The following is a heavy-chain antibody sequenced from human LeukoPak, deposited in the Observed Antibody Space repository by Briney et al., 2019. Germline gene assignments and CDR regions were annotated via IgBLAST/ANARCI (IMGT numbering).Heavy chain of an antibody. CDR3: ARGGDIVVVPAAPRGYNRFDP. D-gene: IGHD2-2*01. CDR2: INHSGST. CDR1: GGSFSGYY. V-gene: IGHV4-34*01. J-gene: IGHJ5*02. Sequence: SETLSLTCAVYGGSFSGYYWSWIRQPPGKGLEWIGEINHSGSTNYNPSLKSRVTISVDTSKNQFSLKLSSVTAADTAVYYCARGGDIVVVPAAPRGYNRFDPWGQGTLVTVSS.